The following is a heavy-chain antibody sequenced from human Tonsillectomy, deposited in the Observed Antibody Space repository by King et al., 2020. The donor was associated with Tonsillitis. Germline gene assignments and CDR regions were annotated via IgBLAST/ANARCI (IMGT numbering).Heavy chain of an antibody. D-gene: IGHD2-8*02. CDR2: IIPIFGTA. CDR3: AGVRTAWGDAFDI. Sequence: QLVQSGAEVKKPGSSVKVSCKSSGGTFSSYAISWVRQAPGQGLDWMGGIIPIFGTANYAQKVQGRVTITSDESTSTAHMELSSLRSEETAVYYCAGVRTAWGDAFDIWGQGTMVTVSS. V-gene: IGHV1-69*01. J-gene: IGHJ3*02. CDR1: GGTFSSYA.